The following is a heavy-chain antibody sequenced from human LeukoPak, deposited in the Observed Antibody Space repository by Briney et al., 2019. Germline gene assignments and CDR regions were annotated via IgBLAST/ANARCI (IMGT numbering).Heavy chain of an antibody. CDR1: GFTFSNYY. J-gene: IGHJ6*02. V-gene: IGHV3-11*03. CDR3: ARGHYGMDV. Sequence: EGSLRLSCAASGFTFSNYYMSWIRQAPGKGLEWVSYINPSNTYANYADSVKGRFTISRDNAKNSLYLQMNSLRAEDTAVYYCARGHYGMDVWGQGTTVTVSS. CDR2: INPSNTYA.